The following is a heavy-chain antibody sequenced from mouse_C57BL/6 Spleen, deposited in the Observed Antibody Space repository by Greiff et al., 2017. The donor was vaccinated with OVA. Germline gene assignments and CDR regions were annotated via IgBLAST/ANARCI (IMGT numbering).Heavy chain of an antibody. CDR1: GFTFSSYG. Sequence: EVQLVESGGDLVKPGGSLKLSCAASGFTFSSYGMSWVRQTPDKRLEWVATISSGGSYTYYPDSVKGRFTISREHAKNTLYLQMSSLKSEDTAMYYCARPHDYGSILTGPRYFDVWGTGTTVTVSS. D-gene: IGHD1-1*01. J-gene: IGHJ1*03. CDR3: ARPHDYGSILTGPRYFDV. CDR2: ISSGGSYT. V-gene: IGHV5-6*01.